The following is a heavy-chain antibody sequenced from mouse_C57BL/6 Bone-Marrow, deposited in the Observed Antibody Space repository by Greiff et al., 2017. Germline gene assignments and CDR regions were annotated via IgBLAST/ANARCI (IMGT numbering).Heavy chain of an antibody. Sequence: EVMLVESGGGLVKPGGSLKLSCAASGFTFSSYAMSWVRQTPEKRLEWVATISDGGSYTYYPDNVKGRFPISRDNAKNNLYLQMSHLKSEDTAMYYCAREIGASAPLRSVAYWGQGTLVTVSA. CDR3: AREIGASAPLRSVAY. CDR1: GFTFSSYA. CDR2: ISDGGSYT. J-gene: IGHJ3*01. V-gene: IGHV5-4*01. D-gene: IGHD3-1*01.